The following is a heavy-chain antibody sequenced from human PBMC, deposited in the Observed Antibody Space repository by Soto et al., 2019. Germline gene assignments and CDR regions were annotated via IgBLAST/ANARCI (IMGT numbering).Heavy chain of an antibody. CDR3: ARGTPYYDFWSGYAFDH. J-gene: IGHJ4*02. Sequence: ASVKVSCKASGYTLKGYYMYWVRQAPGQGLEWMGWVNPDSGTTNYTQKFQDRVTMTWDTSITTAYVELTSLTSDDTAVYYCARGTPYYDFWSGYAFDHWGQGTLVTVSS. CDR1: GYTLKGYY. V-gene: IGHV1-2*02. CDR2: VNPDSGTT. D-gene: IGHD3-3*01.